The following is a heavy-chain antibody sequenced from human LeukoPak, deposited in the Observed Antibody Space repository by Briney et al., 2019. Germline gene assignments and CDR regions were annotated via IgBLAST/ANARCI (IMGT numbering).Heavy chain of an antibody. CDR1: GFTFSSYW. J-gene: IGHJ3*02. CDR2: INSEGSSR. CDR3: AREGYSSGWRNDAFDI. D-gene: IGHD6-19*01. V-gene: IGHV3-74*01. Sequence: GGSLRLSCAASGFTFSSYWMHWVRQAPGKGLVWVSRINSEGSSRNYADSVKGRFTISRDNAKNTLYLQMSSLRVEDTAVYYCAREGYSSGWRNDAFDIWGQGTLVTVSS.